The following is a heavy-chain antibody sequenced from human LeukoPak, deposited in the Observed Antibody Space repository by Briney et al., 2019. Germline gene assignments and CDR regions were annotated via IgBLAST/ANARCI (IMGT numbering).Heavy chain of an antibody. Sequence: SETLSLTCTVSGGSIRSGNNYWSWIRQPAGKGLEWIGHISPSGSTNYNPSLKSRVTISVDTSKNQFSLKLNSVTAADTAVYYCARGGVAGDDWGQGTLVTVSS. D-gene: IGHD2-15*01. CDR1: GGSIRSGNNY. J-gene: IGHJ4*02. CDR3: ARGGVAGDD. CDR2: ISPSGST. V-gene: IGHV4-61*09.